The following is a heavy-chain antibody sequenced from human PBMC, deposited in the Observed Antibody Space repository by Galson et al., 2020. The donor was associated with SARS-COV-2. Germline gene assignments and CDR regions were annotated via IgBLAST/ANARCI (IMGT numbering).Heavy chain of an antibody. CDR1: GFIFSDYY. CDR2: ISTPGGTI. J-gene: IGHJ1*01. V-gene: IGHV3-11*01. D-gene: IGHD2-2*01. Sequence: GGSLRLSCAASGFIFSDYYMMWNRQAPGKGLEWISYISTPGGTIYYADSVKGRFTISRDNAKNSLSLEMNSLRAEGTAVYFCERGWSSSSCSGGDWGQGTLVTVSS. CDR3: ERGWSSSSCSGGD.